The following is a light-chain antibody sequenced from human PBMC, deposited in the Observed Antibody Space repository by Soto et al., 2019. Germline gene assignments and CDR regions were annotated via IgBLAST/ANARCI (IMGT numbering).Light chain of an antibody. J-gene: IGKJ1*01. CDR2: GAS. CDR3: HQYVSSSVT. V-gene: IGKV3-20*01. Sequence: EMVLTQSPGTLSSSPGERATLSCRASQTVTSNYLAWYQQKPGQAPRLLFFGASIRSTGLPDRFSGGGSGTNFTPTTSTLEHDDLAVYSSHQYVSSSVTFGQGTREEV. CDR1: QTVTSNY.